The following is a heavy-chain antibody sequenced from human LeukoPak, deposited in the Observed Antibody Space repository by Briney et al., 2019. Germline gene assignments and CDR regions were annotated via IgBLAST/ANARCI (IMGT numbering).Heavy chain of an antibody. J-gene: IGHJ5*02. CDR2: IYYSGST. Sequence: SETLSLTCTVSGGSISSYYWSWIRQPPGKGLEWIGYIYYSGSTNYNPSLKSRVTISVDTSKNQFSLKLSSVTAADTAVYYCALRMVRGVIDWFDPWGQGTLVTVS. CDR1: GGSISSYY. V-gene: IGHV4-59*01. D-gene: IGHD3-10*01. CDR3: ALRMVRGVIDWFDP.